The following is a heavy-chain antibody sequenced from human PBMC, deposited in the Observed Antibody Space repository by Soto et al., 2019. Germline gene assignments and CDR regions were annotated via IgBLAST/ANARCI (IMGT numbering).Heavy chain of an antibody. Sequence: SETLSLTCTVSGGSISSYYWSWIRQPPGKGLEWIGYIYYSGSTNYNPSLKSRVTISVDTSKNQFSLKLSSVTTADTAVYYFASRGGRNDYDFWSGYHEAYYYMDVWGKGTTVTVSS. CDR1: GGSISSYY. CDR2: IYYSGST. J-gene: IGHJ6*03. D-gene: IGHD3-3*01. CDR3: ASRGGRNDYDFWSGYHEAYYYMDV. V-gene: IGHV4-59*01.